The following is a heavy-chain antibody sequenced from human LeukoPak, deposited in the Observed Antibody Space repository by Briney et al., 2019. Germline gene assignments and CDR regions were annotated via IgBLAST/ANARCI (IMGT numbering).Heavy chain of an antibody. D-gene: IGHD3-16*02. V-gene: IGHV4-34*01. J-gene: IGHJ4*02. CDR2: INHSGST. CDR3: ARLDGYVWGSYRWSFDY. CDR1: GGSFSGYY. Sequence: SETLSLTCAVYGGSFSGYYWSWIRQPPGKGLEWIGEINHSGSTNYNPSLKSRVTIPVDTSKNQFSLKLSSVTAADTAVYYCARLDGYVWGSYRWSFDYWGQGTLVTVSS.